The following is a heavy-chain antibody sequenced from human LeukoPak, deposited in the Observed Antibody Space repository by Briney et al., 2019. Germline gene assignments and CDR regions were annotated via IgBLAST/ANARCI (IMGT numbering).Heavy chain of an antibody. D-gene: IGHD3-22*01. J-gene: IGHJ4*02. Sequence: GGSLRLSCGASGFTFSSYDMHWVRRAPGKGLEWVAGIRYDGRHTYHADSVKGRFTISRDNAKNSLYLQMNSLRAEDTAVYYCARDVVPDYYDSSGRTPDYWGQGTLVTVSS. CDR2: IRYDGRHT. CDR1: GFTFSSYD. CDR3: ARDVVPDYYDSSGRTPDY. V-gene: IGHV3-33*08.